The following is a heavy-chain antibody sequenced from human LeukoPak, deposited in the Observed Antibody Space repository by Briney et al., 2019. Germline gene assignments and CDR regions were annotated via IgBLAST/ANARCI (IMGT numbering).Heavy chain of an antibody. D-gene: IGHD6-19*01. Sequence: GGSLRLSCAASGFTFSNYWMNWVRQAPGKGLEWVANIKQDGSEKYYAVSVRGRFTISRDDAKNSLYLQMNSLRAEDTAVYYCARPRSLHSGIDYWGQGTLVTVSS. CDR1: GFTFSNYW. V-gene: IGHV3-7*01. CDR3: ARPRSLHSGIDY. CDR2: IKQDGSEK. J-gene: IGHJ4*02.